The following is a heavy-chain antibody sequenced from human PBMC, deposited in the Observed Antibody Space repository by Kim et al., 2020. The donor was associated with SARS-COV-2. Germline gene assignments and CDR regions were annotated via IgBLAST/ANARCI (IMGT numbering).Heavy chain of an antibody. Sequence: GGSLRLSCAASGFTFSSYAMSWVRQAPGKGLEWVSAISGSGGSTYYADSVKGRFTISRDNSKNTLYLQMNSLRAEDTAVYYCAKDMVTQWELLLHYYYGMDVWGQGTTVTVSS. J-gene: IGHJ6*02. CDR2: ISGSGGST. CDR1: GFTFSSYA. D-gene: IGHD1-26*01. CDR3: AKDMVTQWELLLHYYYGMDV. V-gene: IGHV3-23*01.